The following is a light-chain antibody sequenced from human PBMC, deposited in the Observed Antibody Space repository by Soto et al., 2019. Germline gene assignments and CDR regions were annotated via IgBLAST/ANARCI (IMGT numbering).Light chain of an antibody. Sequence: QSALTQPASVSGSPGQSITISCTGTSSDIGAYNYVSWYQQHPRTTPQLIIYEVTNRPLGVSKRFSGSKSGNTASLTISGLQAEDEADYYCRSQTTRDTDVFGTGTKLTVL. J-gene: IGLJ1*01. V-gene: IGLV2-14*01. CDR2: EVT. CDR1: SSDIGAYNY. CDR3: RSQTTRDTDV.